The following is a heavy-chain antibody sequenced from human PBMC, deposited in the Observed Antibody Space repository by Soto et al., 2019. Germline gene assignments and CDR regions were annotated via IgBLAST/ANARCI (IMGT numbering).Heavy chain of an antibody. J-gene: IGHJ4*02. CDR1: GFIFSGSA. CDR3: IRGGSPYYYDY. Sequence: EVQLVESGGGLVQPGGSLKLSCAASGFIFSGSAVHWVRRASGKGLEWVGRILSKAGNYATAYPASMKGRFTMSRDDSENTAFLQMNSLKTEDTAVYYCIRGGSPYYYDYWGQGTLVAVSS. CDR2: ILSKAGNYAT. V-gene: IGHV3-73*01.